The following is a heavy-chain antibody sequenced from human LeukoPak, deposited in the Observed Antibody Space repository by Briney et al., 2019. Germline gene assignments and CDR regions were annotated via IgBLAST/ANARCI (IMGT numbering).Heavy chain of an antibody. Sequence: SETLSLTCTVSGGSISSHYWSWIRQPPGKGLEWIGYIYYSGSTNYNPSLKSRVTISVDTSKNQFSLKLSSVTAADTAVYYCARGSGYYDILTGYSVGLDYWGHGTLVTVSS. D-gene: IGHD3-9*01. V-gene: IGHV4-59*11. J-gene: IGHJ4*01. CDR3: ARGSGYYDILTGYSVGLDY. CDR2: IYYSGST. CDR1: GGSISSHY.